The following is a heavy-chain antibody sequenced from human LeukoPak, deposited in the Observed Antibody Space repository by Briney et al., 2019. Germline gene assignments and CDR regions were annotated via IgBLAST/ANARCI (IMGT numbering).Heavy chain of an antibody. CDR1: GYTVTSSY. CDR3: AREMAAAGTGAFDI. Sequence: ASVKASCKASGYTVTSSYMHWVRQAPGQGLEWMGISIPSGGRTSDAQTFQGRVTMSRDTSTSTVYMELSSLRSEDTAVYYCAREMAAAGTGAFDIWGQGTMVTVSS. V-gene: IGHV1-46*01. J-gene: IGHJ3*02. CDR2: SIPSGGRT. D-gene: IGHD6-13*01.